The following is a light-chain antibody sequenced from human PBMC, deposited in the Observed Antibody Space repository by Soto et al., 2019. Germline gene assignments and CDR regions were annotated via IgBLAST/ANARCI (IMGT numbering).Light chain of an antibody. Sequence: EIVMTQSPATLSVSPGERTTLSCSASQSVGNNLAWYQQKPGQAPRLLIYGAYTRATGIPARFSGSGSGTDFTLTISSLQSEDFAVYHCQQYSHWLPITFGQGTRLEIK. V-gene: IGKV3-15*01. CDR1: QSVGNN. CDR2: GAY. J-gene: IGKJ5*01. CDR3: QQYSHWLPIT.